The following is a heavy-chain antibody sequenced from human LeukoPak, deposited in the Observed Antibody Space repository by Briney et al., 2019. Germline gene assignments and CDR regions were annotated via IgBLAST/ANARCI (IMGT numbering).Heavy chain of an antibody. Sequence: SETLSLTCTVSGGSISSSSYYWGWIRQPPGKGLEWIGSIYYSGSTYYNPSLKSRVTISVDTSKNQFSLKLSSVTAADTAVYYCARHSSAGGDDYWGQGTLVTVSS. CDR3: ARHSSAGGDDY. D-gene: IGHD6-13*01. CDR1: GGSISSSSYY. CDR2: IYYSGST. J-gene: IGHJ4*02. V-gene: IGHV4-39*01.